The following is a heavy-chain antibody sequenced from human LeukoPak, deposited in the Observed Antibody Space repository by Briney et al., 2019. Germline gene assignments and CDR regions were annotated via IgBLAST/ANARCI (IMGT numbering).Heavy chain of an antibody. CDR2: ISGSGGST. CDR1: GFTFSNYA. Sequence: PGGSLRLSCAASGFTFSNYAMTWVRQAPGNGLECFSLISGSGGSTQYVASVKGRVTISRENSKNTLYLQMNSLRAEDTAVYYCAKQATGNYGIYDYWGQGTLVTVSS. D-gene: IGHD3-9*01. J-gene: IGHJ4*02. CDR3: AKQATGNYGIYDY. V-gene: IGHV3-23*01.